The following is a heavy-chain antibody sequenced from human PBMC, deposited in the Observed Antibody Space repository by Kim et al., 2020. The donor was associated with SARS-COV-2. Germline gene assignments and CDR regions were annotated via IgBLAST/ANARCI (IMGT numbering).Heavy chain of an antibody. J-gene: IGHJ4*02. Sequence: YADSVKGRFTISRDNSKNTLYLQMNSLRAEDTAVYYCAKDGDSSGYSFDYWGQGTLVTVSS. D-gene: IGHD3-22*01. V-gene: IGHV3-30*02. CDR3: AKDGDSSGYSFDY.